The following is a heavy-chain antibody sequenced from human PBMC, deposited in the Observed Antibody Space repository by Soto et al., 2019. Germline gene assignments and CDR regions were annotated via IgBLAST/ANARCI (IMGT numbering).Heavy chain of an antibody. J-gene: IGHJ3*02. V-gene: IGHV4-59*08. CDR2: IYYSGST. CDR3: ARARGYILTGYPEGFDI. Sequence: SETLSLTCTVSGGSISSYYWSWIRQPPGKGLEWIGYIYYSGSTNYNPSLKSRVTISVDTSKNQFSLNLSSVTAADTAVYYCARARGYILTGYPEGFDIWGQGTMVTVSS. D-gene: IGHD3-9*01. CDR1: GGSISSYY.